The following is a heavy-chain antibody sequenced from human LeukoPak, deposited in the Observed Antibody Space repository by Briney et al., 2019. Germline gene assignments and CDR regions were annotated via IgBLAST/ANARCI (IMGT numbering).Heavy chain of an antibody. Sequence: SETLSLTCTVSGGSISSSSYCWGWIRQPPGKGLEWIGSIYYSGSTYYNPSLKSRVTISVDTSKNQFSLKLSSVTAADTAVYYCARQATKVYFDYWGQGTLVTVSS. J-gene: IGHJ4*02. D-gene: IGHD1-1*01. CDR3: ARQATKVYFDY. CDR2: IYYSGST. CDR1: GGSISSSSYC. V-gene: IGHV4-39*01.